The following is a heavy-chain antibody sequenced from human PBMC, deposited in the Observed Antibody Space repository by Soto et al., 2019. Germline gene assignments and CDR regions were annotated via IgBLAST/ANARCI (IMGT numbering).Heavy chain of an antibody. CDR2: IYYSGST. CDR3: ASGSGGDFDY. CDR1: AGSISSSSYY. D-gene: IGHD3-16*01. Sequence: QLQLQESGPGLVKPSETLSLTCTVSAGSISSSSYYWCWIRQPPGKGRAWIGSIYYSGSTYYNPSLKSRVTISVDTSKHQFSLKLSSVTAADTAVYYCASGSGGDFDYWGQGTLVTVSS. J-gene: IGHJ4*02. V-gene: IGHV4-39*01.